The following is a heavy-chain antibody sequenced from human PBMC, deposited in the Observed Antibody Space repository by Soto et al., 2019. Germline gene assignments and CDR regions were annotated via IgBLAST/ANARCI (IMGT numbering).Heavy chain of an antibody. J-gene: IGHJ4*02. CDR1: GGYFSGYY. CDR2: INHSGNT. V-gene: IGHV4-34*01. CDR3: ARGGYCGTSSCYYFDY. Sequence: QVQLHQWGAGLLKPSETLSLTCAVYGGYFSGYYWGWIRQSPGKGLEWIGEINHSGNTNYNPSLKSRVAISVDTSENHFSLKLSSVTAADTAVYYCARGGYCGTSSCYYFDYWGQGTLVTVSS. D-gene: IGHD2-2*01.